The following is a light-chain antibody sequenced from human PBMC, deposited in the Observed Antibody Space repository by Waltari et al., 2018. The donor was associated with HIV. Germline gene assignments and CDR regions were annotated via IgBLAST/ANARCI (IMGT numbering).Light chain of an antibody. CDR3: QQYGDFPES. V-gene: IGKV3-20*01. CDR1: QSVTSNH. J-gene: IGKJ2*03. Sequence: DMVLTQPPGTFSLSPGEKPTLSCRTSQSVTSNHFACYQQKPGQAPRTLIHGASNRATSIPDKFSGRGSGTEFTLTVNRLEPEDVAVYYCQQYGDFPESFGQGTKLEIK. CDR2: GAS.